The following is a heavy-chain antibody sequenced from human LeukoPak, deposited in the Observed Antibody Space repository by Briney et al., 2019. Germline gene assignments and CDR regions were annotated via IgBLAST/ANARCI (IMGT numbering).Heavy chain of an antibody. D-gene: IGHD3-10*01. Sequence: GGSLRLSCTASGFTFSSYSMNWVRQAPGKGVEGGSYICSSGDTISYADSVKGRFTISRDNAKSSLYLQMDSLRAEDTAAYYCARGWDTMVRGVNRRSPYYYGMDVWGQGTTVTVSS. CDR3: ARGWDTMVRGVNRRSPYYYGMDV. CDR2: ICSSGDTI. V-gene: IGHV3-48*04. J-gene: IGHJ6*02. CDR1: GFTFSSYS.